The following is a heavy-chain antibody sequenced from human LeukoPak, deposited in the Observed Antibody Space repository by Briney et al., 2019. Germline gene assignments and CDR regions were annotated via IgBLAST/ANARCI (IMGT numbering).Heavy chain of an antibody. CDR3: AAVNCGGDCYSPSYFDY. CDR1: GFTFSCYS. CDR2: ISSSSSYI. D-gene: IGHD2-21*02. V-gene: IGHV3-21*01. J-gene: IGHJ4*02. Sequence: GGSLRLSCAASGFTFSCYSMNWVRQAPGKGLEWVSSISSSSSYIYYADSVKGRFTISRDNAKNSLYLQMNSLRAEDTAVYYCAAVNCGGDCYSPSYFDYWGQGALVTVSS.